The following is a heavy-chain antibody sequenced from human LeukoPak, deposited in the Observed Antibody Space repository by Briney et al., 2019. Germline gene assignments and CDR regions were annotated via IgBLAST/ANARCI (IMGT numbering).Heavy chain of an antibody. D-gene: IGHD5-12*01. Sequence: SVKVSCKASGGTFSNYAISWVRQAPGQGLEWMGGIIPISGTANCAQKFQDRITITADESTSTAYMELSSLRSEDTAVYYCAGGYAYFDYWGQGTLVTVSS. CDR3: AGGYAYFDY. V-gene: IGHV1-69*13. J-gene: IGHJ4*02. CDR1: GGTFSNYA. CDR2: IIPISGTA.